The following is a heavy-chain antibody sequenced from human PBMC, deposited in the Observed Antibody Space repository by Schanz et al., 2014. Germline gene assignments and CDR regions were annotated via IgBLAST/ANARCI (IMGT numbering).Heavy chain of an antibody. D-gene: IGHD1-26*01. J-gene: IGHJ4*02. Sequence: QVQLVQSGPEVKKPGASVRVSCQASGYTFVGFYIHWLRQAPGQGLEWMGWINPDSGDTNYVQNFQGRVTMTRDTSITTAYMDLSRLTSDDSAVYYCARDRDQWDGNYLDYWGQGTLVTVSS. CDR3: ARDRDQWDGNYLDY. CDR2: INPDSGDT. V-gene: IGHV1-2*02. CDR1: GYTFVGFY.